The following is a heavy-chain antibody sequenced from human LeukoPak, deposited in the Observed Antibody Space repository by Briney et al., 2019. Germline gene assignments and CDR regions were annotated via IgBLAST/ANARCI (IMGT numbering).Heavy chain of an antibody. Sequence: ASVKVSCKVSGYTLTELSMHWVRQAPGKGLEWMGGFDPEDGETIYAQKFQGRVTLTRDMSTSTAYMELSSLRSEDTAVYYCAADYYGSGSLWGQGTLVTVSS. CDR2: FDPEDGET. V-gene: IGHV1-24*01. CDR1: GYTLTELS. J-gene: IGHJ4*02. D-gene: IGHD3-10*01. CDR3: AADYYGSGSL.